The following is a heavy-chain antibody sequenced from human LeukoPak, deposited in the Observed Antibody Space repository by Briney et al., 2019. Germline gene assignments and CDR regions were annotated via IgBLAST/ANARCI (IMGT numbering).Heavy chain of an antibody. CDR1: GFTVSSNY. Sequence: GGSLRLSCAASGFTVSSNYMSWVRQAPGKGLEWVGFIRSKAYGGTTQYAASVKGRFTISRDDSKSIAYLQMNSLKTEDTAVYYCTRSHSSGYYYGYWGQGTLVTVSS. J-gene: IGHJ4*02. D-gene: IGHD3-22*01. CDR2: IRSKAYGGTT. V-gene: IGHV3-49*04. CDR3: TRSHSSGYYYGY.